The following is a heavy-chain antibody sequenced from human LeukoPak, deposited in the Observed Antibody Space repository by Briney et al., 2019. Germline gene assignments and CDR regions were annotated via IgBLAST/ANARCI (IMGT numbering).Heavy chain of an antibody. D-gene: IGHD2-2*01. V-gene: IGHV3-53*01. Sequence: QPGGSLRLSCAASGFTVSSNYMSWVRQAPGKGLEWVSVIYSGGSTYYADSVKGRFTISRDNSKNTLYLQMNSLRAEDTAVYYCARDIAGVSSSTSLYYFDYWGQGTLVTVSS. J-gene: IGHJ4*02. CDR3: ARDIAGVSSSTSLYYFDY. CDR2: IYSGGST. CDR1: GFTVSSNY.